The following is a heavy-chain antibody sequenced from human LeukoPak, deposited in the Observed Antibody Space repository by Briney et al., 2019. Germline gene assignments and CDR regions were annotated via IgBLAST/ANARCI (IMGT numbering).Heavy chain of an antibody. CDR2: MNPNSGNT. CDR3: ARANPYYDSIGISSAFDI. D-gene: IGHD3-22*01. J-gene: IGHJ3*02. Sequence: ASVKVSFKASGYTFTSYDINRVRQATGQGLEWMGWMNPNSGNTGYAQKVQGRGTITSNSSISTAYMELSSLRSEDTAVYYCARANPYYDSIGISSAFDIWGQGTMVTVSS. V-gene: IGHV1-8*03. CDR1: GYTFTSYD.